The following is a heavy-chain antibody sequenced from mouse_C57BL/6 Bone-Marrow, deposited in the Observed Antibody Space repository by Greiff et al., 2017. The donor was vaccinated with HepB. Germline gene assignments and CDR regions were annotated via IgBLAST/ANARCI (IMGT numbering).Heavy chain of an antibody. J-gene: IGHJ3*01. D-gene: IGHD1-1*01. CDR3: TRYRYYGSSSWFAY. CDR2: IDPETGGT. V-gene: IGHV1-15*01. Sequence: LQESGAELVRPGASVTLSCKASGYTFTDYEMHWVKQTPVHGLEWIGAIDPETGGTAYNQKFKGKAILTADKSSSTAYMELRSLTSEDSAVYYCTRYRYYGSSSWFAYWGQGTLVTVSA. CDR1: GYTFTDYE.